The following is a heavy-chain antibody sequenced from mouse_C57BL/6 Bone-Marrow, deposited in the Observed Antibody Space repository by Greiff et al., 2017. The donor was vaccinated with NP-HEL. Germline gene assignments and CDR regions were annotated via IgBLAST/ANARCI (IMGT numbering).Heavy chain of an antibody. CDR1: GYTFTNYW. J-gene: IGHJ2*01. Sequence: VKLQESGAELVRPGTSVKMSCKASGYTFTNYWIGWAKQRPGHGLEWIGDIYPGGGYTNYNEKFKGKATLTADKSSSTAYMQFSSLTSEDSAIYYCARSGRYYYGSRAFDYWGQGTTLTVSS. V-gene: IGHV1-63*01. CDR2: IYPGGGYT. D-gene: IGHD1-1*01. CDR3: ARSGRYYYGSRAFDY.